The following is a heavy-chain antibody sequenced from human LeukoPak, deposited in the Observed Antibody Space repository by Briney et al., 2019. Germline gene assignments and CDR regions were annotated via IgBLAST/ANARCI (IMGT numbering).Heavy chain of an antibody. Sequence: SETLSVTCTVSGVSISGYYWIWIRQSPGRGLEYIGSIFYRESFSYGGTTFYNPSLQSRVTISVDTSKNAFSLRLTSVTAADTAVYFCARQISGNKDYWGQGTLVTLSS. V-gene: IGHV4-59*05. CDR3: ARQISGNKDY. CDR2: IFYRESFSYGGTT. J-gene: IGHJ4*02. CDR1: GVSISGYY. D-gene: IGHD1/OR15-1a*01.